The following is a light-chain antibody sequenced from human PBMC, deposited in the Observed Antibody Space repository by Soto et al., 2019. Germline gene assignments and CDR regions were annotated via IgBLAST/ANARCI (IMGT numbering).Light chain of an antibody. Sequence: DIQMTQSPTTLSASVGDRVTITCRASHSIFKWLAWYQQKPGKAPNLVIYDASTLQSGVPSWFSGSGSGTEFTLTISSLHPVDSATYYCQQYNTFLAFGPVTKVEIK. J-gene: IGKJ4*01. CDR2: DAS. CDR1: HSIFKW. V-gene: IGKV1-5*03. CDR3: QQYNTFLA.